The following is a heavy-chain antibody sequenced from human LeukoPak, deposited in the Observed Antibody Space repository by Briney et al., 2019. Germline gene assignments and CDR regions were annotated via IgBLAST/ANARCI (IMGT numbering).Heavy chain of an antibody. J-gene: IGHJ3*02. Sequence: PGGSLRLSCTVSGFTVSSNSMSWVRQAPGKGLEWVSFIYSDNTHYSDSVKGRFTISRDNSKDTLYLQMNSLRAEDTAVYYCAREDSSGYFAFDIWGQGTMVTVSS. CDR1: GFTVSSNS. CDR3: AREDSSGYFAFDI. CDR2: IYSDNT. D-gene: IGHD3-22*01. V-gene: IGHV3-53*01.